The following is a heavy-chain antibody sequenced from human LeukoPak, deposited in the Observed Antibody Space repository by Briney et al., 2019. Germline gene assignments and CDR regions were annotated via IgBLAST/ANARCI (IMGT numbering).Heavy chain of an antibody. Sequence: SETLSLTCTASGYSISSGYYWGWIRQPPGKGLEWIGSIYHSGSTYYNPSLKSRVTISVDTSKNQFSLKLSSVTAADTVVYYCARTLVGATTNWGQGTLVTVSS. D-gene: IGHD1-26*01. J-gene: IGHJ4*02. CDR3: ARTLVGATTN. V-gene: IGHV4-38-2*02. CDR1: GYSISSGYY. CDR2: IYHSGST.